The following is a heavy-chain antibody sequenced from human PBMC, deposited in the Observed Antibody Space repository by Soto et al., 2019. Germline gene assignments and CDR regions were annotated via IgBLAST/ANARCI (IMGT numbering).Heavy chain of an antibody. D-gene: IGHD6-6*01. Sequence: ASVKVSCKASGYTFTSYDINWVRQATGQGLEWMGWMNPNSGSTGYAQKFQGRVTMTRDTSTSTVYMELSSLRSEDTAVYYCARDPFSGAYSSSFYRQPRNWFDPWGQGTLVTVSS. J-gene: IGHJ5*02. CDR3: ARDPFSGAYSSSFYRQPRNWFDP. CDR1: GYTFTSYD. CDR2: MNPNSGST. V-gene: IGHV1-8*01.